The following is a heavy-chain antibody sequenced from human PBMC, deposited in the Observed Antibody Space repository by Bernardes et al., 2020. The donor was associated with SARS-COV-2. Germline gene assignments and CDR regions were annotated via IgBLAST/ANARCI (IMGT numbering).Heavy chain of an antibody. D-gene: IGHD3-10*01. J-gene: IGHJ3*01. CDR1: GFTLSSHV. V-gene: IGHV3-33*01. Sequence: LSLSCAASGFTLSSHVMHWVRQAPGKWLEWVAGIWYDGSRQHYADFVRGRFTISRDNAKNTLYLQMNSPRAEDTAVFYCARELSNAENHGSGSEEVFDVWGQGTMVAVSS. CDR3: ARELSNAENHGSGSEEVFDV. CDR2: IWYDGSRQ.